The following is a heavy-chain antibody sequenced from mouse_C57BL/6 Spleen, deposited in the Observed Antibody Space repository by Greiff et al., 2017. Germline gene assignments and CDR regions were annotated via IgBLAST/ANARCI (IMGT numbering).Heavy chain of an antibody. CDR1: GYTFTSYW. D-gene: IGHD1-1*01. J-gene: IGHJ4*01. Sequence: QVQLQQPGAELVRPGSSVKLSCKASGYTFTSYWMHWVKQRPIQGLEWIGNIDPSDSETHYNQKFKDKATLTVDKSSSTAYMQLSSLTSEDSAVYYCARPYGSSTYYAMDYWGQGTSVTVSS. CDR2: IDPSDSET. CDR3: ARPYGSSTYYAMDY. V-gene: IGHV1-52*01.